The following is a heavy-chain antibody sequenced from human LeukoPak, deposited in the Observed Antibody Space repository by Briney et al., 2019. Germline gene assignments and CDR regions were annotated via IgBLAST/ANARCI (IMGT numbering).Heavy chain of an antibody. CDR2: ISGSGGST. CDR1: GFTFSSYA. D-gene: IGHD3-3*01. CDR3: AKDQVLRFLEWLSPLDY. J-gene: IGHJ4*02. V-gene: IGHV3-23*01. Sequence: GGSLRVSCAASGFTFSSYAMSWVRQAPGKGLEWVSAISGSGGSTYYADSVKGRFTISRDNSRNTLYLQMNSLRAEDTAVYYCAKDQVLRFLEWLSPLDYWGQGTLVTVSS.